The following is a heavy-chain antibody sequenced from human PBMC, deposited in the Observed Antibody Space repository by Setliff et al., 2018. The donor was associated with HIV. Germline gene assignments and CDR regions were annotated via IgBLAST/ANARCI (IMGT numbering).Heavy chain of an antibody. Sequence: ASVKVSCKASGDTFTTYALHWVRQAPGQRLEWMGWINAGNGDTKPSQEFQGRVTITRDTSASTAYMELSSLRSEDTGVYYCAIGSSNWPHRPNNYYFDYWGQGTPVTVSS. CDR2: INAGNGDT. J-gene: IGHJ4*02. D-gene: IGHD6-13*01. CDR3: AIGSSNWPHRPNNYYFDY. CDR1: GDTFTTYA. V-gene: IGHV1-3*01.